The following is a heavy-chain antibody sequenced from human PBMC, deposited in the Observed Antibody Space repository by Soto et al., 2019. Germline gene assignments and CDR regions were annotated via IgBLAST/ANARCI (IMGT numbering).Heavy chain of an antibody. CDR2: IYYSGST. J-gene: IGHJ4*02. V-gene: IGHV4-59*01. CDR3: ARVQAGTIDY. CDR1: GGPISSYN. D-gene: IGHD1-1*01. Sequence: NPSETLSLTCTVSGGPISSYNWSWLRQPPGKGLEWIGYIYYSGSTNYNPSLKSRVTISVDTSKNQFSLKLSSVTAADTAVYYCARVQAGTIDYWGQGALVTVSS.